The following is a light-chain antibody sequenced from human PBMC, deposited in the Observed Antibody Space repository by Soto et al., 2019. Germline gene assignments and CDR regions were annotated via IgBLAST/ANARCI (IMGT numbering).Light chain of an antibody. V-gene: IGKV3D-15*01. J-gene: IGKJ4*01. CDR1: QSIDTN. Sequence: EVVLTQSPVTLSLSPGEGATLSCKASQSIDTNLGWYQQKPGQVPRLLIYDASLRATGIPARFSGSGSGTEFTLTISSLQSEDFAVYYCQQYNNWPPLTFGGGTKV. CDR3: QQYNNWPPLT. CDR2: DAS.